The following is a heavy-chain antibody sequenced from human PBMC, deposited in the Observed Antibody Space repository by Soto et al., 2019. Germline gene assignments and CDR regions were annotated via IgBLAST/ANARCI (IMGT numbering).Heavy chain of an antibody. Sequence: SETLSLTCTVSGGSVSSGSYYWSWIRQPPGKGLEWIGYIYYSGSTNYNPPLKSRVTISVDTSRNQFSLKLSSVTAADTAVYYCARDVGYGSGSYNPYYYYGMDVWGQGTTVTVSS. CDR1: GGSVSSGSYY. CDR2: IYYSGST. D-gene: IGHD3-10*01. CDR3: ARDVGYGSGSYNPYYYYGMDV. V-gene: IGHV4-61*01. J-gene: IGHJ6*02.